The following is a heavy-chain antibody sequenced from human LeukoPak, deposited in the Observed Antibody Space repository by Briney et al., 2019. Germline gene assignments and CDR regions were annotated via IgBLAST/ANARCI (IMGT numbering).Heavy chain of an antibody. CDR3: ATTVTTRYYFDY. CDR2: MYYSGTT. J-gene: IGHJ4*02. Sequence: SETLSLTCTVSGGSINTSRHYWGWIRQPPGKGLEWIGSMYYSGTTYYNPSLKSRVTISVDTYKSQFSLKLSSMTGADTAVYYCATTVTTRYYFDYWGQGTLVTVSS. CDR1: GGSINTSRHY. D-gene: IGHD4-17*01. V-gene: IGHV4-39*01.